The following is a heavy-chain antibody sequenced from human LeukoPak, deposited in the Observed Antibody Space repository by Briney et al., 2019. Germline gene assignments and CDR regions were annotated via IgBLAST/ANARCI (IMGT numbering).Heavy chain of an antibody. Sequence: GESLKISCKGSGSRFTSYWIGWVRQMPGKGLEWMGIIYPGDSDTRYSPSFQGQVTISADKSISTAYLQWSSLQASDTAMYSCASSRDGYNLADYWGQGTLVTVSS. D-gene: IGHD5-24*01. V-gene: IGHV5-51*01. CDR2: IYPGDSDT. CDR1: GSRFTSYW. CDR3: ASSRDGYNLADY. J-gene: IGHJ4*02.